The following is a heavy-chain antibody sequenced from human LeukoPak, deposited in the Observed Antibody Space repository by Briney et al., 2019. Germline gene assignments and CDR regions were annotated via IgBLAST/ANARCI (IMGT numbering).Heavy chain of an antibody. J-gene: IGHJ4*02. CDR2: TYYRSKWYN. V-gene: IGHV6-1*01. Sequence: SQTLSLTCAISGDSVSSNSAAWHWLRQSPSRGLEWLGRTYYRSKWYNDYAVSVKSRITINPDTSKNQFSLQLNSVTPEDTAVYYCARGARYEPLYYFDYWGQGTLVTVSS. D-gene: IGHD1-14*01. CDR3: ARGARYEPLYYFDY. CDR1: GDSVSSNSAA.